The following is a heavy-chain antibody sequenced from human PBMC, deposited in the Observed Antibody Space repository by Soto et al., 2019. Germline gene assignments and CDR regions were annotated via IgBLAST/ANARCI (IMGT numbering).Heavy chain of an antibody. CDR1: GYTFNTYG. CDR3: AVGYGLAGVYTEWYFDY. CDR2: ISADSGKT. Sequence: ASVKVSCKGSGYTFNTYGISWVRQAPGQRLEWLGWISADSGKTDSAQKFQGRLTMTTDASTSTAYMDLRSLTSDDTAIYYCAVGYGLAGVYTEWYFDYWGQGTLVTVSS. V-gene: IGHV1-18*01. J-gene: IGHJ4*02. D-gene: IGHD3-3*01.